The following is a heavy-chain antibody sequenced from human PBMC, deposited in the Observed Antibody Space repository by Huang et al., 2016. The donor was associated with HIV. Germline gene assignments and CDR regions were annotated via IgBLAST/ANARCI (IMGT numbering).Heavy chain of an antibody. CDR2: IGGKSGDI. D-gene: IGHD2-8*01. Sequence: VQLVESGGGLVQPGWSLGLSCAASGFAFSQYAVHWVRQSPGKGREWVAGIGGKSGDIAYAASGRGRFVISRDNAKKSLYLKMNGLRLEDTALYFCVIMDDYFDYWGQGVLVGVSS. J-gene: IGHJ4*02. V-gene: IGHV3-9*01. CDR1: GFAFSQYA. CDR3: VIMDDYFDY.